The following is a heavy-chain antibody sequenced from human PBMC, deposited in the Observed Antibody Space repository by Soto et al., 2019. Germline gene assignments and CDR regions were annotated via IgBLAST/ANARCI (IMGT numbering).Heavy chain of an antibody. Sequence: VQLVESGGGVVQPGRSLRLSCAASGFTFSDYAMHWVRQAPGKGLEWVAVVSHDGRNTHYADSMKGRFTISRDSSKNTVSLEMTSLRAEDTAVYYCARGGWQLLVTSDVNYWGLGVLVTVSS. CDR3: ARGGWQLLVTSDVNY. D-gene: IGHD6-19*01. J-gene: IGHJ4*02. CDR1: GFTFSDYA. CDR2: VSHDGRNT. V-gene: IGHV3-30*03.